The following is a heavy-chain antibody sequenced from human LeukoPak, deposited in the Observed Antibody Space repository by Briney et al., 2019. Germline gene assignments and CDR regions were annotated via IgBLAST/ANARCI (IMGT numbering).Heavy chain of an antibody. CDR2: VYYSGDT. Sequence: SETLSLTCTVSGGSISNYYWSWIRQPPGKGLEWIGYVYYSGDTNYNPSLKSRVTMSLDTSKNQVSLRLSSVTAADTAVYYCARHPFATPFDHWGRGTLLTVSS. J-gene: IGHJ4*02. V-gene: IGHV4-59*08. CDR3: ARHPFATPFDH. CDR1: GGSISNYY. D-gene: IGHD2-15*01.